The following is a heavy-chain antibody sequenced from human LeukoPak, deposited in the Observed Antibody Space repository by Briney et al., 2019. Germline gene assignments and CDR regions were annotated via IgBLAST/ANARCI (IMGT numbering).Heavy chain of an antibody. V-gene: IGHV3-48*03. CDR3: ARESIAVAGAPFDY. D-gene: IGHD6-19*01. J-gene: IGHJ4*02. CDR2: ISSGSTI. CDR1: GLTFSSYE. Sequence: GGSLRLSCAASGLTFSSYEMNWVRQAPGKGLEWVSYISSGSTIYDADSVKGRFTISRDNAKNSLYLQMNSLGAEDTAVYYCARESIAVAGAPFDYWGQGTLVTVSS.